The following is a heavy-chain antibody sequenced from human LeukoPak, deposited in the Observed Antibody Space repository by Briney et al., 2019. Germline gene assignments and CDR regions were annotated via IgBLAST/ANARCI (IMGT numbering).Heavy chain of an antibody. Sequence: PGGSLRLSCAHSGFTFSSYAMRGVRQAPGKGLEWVAVISYDGSNKYYADSVKGRFTISRDNSKNTLYLQMNSLRAEDTAVYYCVRDASLYSGGYYCRLQYWGQGALVTVSS. CDR2: ISYDGSNK. CDR1: GFTFSSYA. J-gene: IGHJ4*02. CDR3: VRDASLYSGGYYCRLQY. V-gene: IGHV3-30-3*01. D-gene: IGHD3-22*01.